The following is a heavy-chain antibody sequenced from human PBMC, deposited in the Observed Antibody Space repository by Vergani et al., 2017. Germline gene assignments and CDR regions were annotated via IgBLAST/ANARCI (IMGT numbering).Heavy chain of an antibody. CDR3: AKRDGSWDVPYYYYGMDV. CDR1: GFTFSSYG. J-gene: IGHJ6*02. CDR2: ISYDGSNK. Sequence: QVQLVESGGGVVQPGRSLRLSCAASGFTFSSYGMHWVRQAPGKGLEWVAVISYDGSNKYYADSVKGRFTISRDNSKNTLYLQMNSLRAEDTAVYYCAKRDGSWDVPYYYYGMDVWGQGTTVTVSS. V-gene: IGHV3-30*18. D-gene: IGHD6-13*01.